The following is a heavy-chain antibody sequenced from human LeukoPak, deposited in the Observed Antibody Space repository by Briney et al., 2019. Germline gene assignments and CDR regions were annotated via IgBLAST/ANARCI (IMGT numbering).Heavy chain of an antibody. CDR3: AKDSGDIVVVPADRGAFDI. Sequence: GGSLRLSCAASGFTFSSYGMHWVRQAPGKGLEWVAFIRYDGSNKYYADSVKGRFTISRDNSKNTLYLQMNSLRAEDTAVYYCAKDSGDIVVVPADRGAFDIWGQGTMVTVSS. J-gene: IGHJ3*02. V-gene: IGHV3-30*02. CDR1: GFTFSSYG. CDR2: IRYDGSNK. D-gene: IGHD2-2*01.